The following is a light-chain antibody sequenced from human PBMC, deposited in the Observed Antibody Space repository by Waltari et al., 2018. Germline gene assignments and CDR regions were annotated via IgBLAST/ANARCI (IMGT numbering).Light chain of an antibody. CDR2: DVS. CDR1: SSDVGNYNY. Sequence: QSALTQPRPVSGSPGQSVTISCTGTSSDVGNYNYVSWYQQHPDKAPKLLIYDVSKRPSGVPDRFSGSKSGNAASLTISGLQAEDEADYHCCSLAGSYTWVFGGGTKLTVL. J-gene: IGLJ3*02. V-gene: IGLV2-11*01. CDR3: CSLAGSYTWV.